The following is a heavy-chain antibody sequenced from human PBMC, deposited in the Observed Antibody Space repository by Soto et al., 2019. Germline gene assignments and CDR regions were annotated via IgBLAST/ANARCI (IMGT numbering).Heavy chain of an antibody. CDR3: ASRWRFTFDY. D-gene: IGHD2-15*01. V-gene: IGHV4-59*08. CDR1: GGSISSYY. Sequence: QVQLQESGPGLVKPSETLSLTCTVSGGSISSYYWSWIRQPPGKGLEWIGYIYYSGSTNYNPSLENRVTISVDPSKSQFSLKLSSVTAADTAVYYCASRWRFTFDYWGQGTLVTVSS. J-gene: IGHJ4*02. CDR2: IYYSGST.